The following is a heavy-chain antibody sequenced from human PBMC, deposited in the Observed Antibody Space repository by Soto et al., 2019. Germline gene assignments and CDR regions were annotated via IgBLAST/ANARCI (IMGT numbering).Heavy chain of an antibody. J-gene: IGHJ4*02. CDR3: TTVRVHLRSTDYFDS. CDR1: GFTFSNAW. CDR2: LKTKTDGGTT. V-gene: IGHV3-15*01. D-gene: IGHD3-10*01. Sequence: PGGFLRLSGAASGFTFSNAWTNWVRQAPGKALEWVGRLKTKTDGGTTDYAAPVKGRFTISRDNSKNTLYLQMNSLKTEDTAVYYCTTVRVHLRSTDYFDSWGQGTLVTVSS.